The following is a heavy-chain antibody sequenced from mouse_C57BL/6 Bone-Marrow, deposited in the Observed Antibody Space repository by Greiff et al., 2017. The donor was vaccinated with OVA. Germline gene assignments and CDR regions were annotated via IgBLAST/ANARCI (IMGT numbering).Heavy chain of an antibody. Sequence: VQLQQSGAELVKPGASVKISCKASGYAFSSYWMNWVKQRPGKGLEWIGQIYPGDGDTNYNGKFQGKATLTADKSSSTAYMQLSSLTSEDSAVYFCARSSYYYPYFDVWGTGTTVTVSS. CDR1: GYAFSSYW. CDR2: IYPGDGDT. D-gene: IGHD1-1*01. J-gene: IGHJ1*03. V-gene: IGHV1-80*01. CDR3: ARSSYYYPYFDV.